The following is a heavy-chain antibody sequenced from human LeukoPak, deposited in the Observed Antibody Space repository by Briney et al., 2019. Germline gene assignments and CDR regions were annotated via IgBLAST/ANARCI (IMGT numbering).Heavy chain of an antibody. J-gene: IGHJ4*02. D-gene: IGHD4/OR15-4a*01. Sequence: GGSLRLSCAASGFTFSSYEMHWVRQAPGKGLEWVSYISSSGSTIYYADSVKGRFTISRDNAKNSLYLQMNSLRAEDTAVYYCARDTLGEGEDANYAVYYFDYWGQGTPVTVSS. CDR2: ISSSGSTI. CDR3: ARDTLGEGEDANYAVYYFDY. CDR1: GFTFSSYE. V-gene: IGHV3-48*03.